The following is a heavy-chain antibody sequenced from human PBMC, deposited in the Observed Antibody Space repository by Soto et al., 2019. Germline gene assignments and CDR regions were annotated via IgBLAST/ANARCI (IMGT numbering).Heavy chain of an antibody. CDR2: IIPIFGTA. Sequence: SVKVSCKASGGTFSSYSISWVRQSPVQGLEWMGGIIPIFGTANYAQKFQGRVTITADKSTSTAYMELISLRSEDTAVYYCARPIRNGYNLAVFDIWGQGPMVTVSS. D-gene: IGHD5-12*01. CDR1: GGTFSSYS. V-gene: IGHV1-69*06. CDR3: ARPIRNGYNLAVFDI. J-gene: IGHJ3*02.